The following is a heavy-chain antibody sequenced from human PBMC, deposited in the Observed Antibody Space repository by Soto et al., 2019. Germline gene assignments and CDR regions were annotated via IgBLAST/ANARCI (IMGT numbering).Heavy chain of an antibody. Sequence: ASVKVSCKASGYTFTNYAMHWVRQAPGQRLEWMGWVNAGNGDTKYSQKFQDRVTITRDTSASTAYMELSSLRSEDTAVYYCARSAFTPLLMDVWGQGTTVTVSS. CDR1: GYTFTNYA. V-gene: IGHV1-3*01. D-gene: IGHD2-15*01. J-gene: IGHJ6*02. CDR2: VNAGNGDT. CDR3: ARSAFTPLLMDV.